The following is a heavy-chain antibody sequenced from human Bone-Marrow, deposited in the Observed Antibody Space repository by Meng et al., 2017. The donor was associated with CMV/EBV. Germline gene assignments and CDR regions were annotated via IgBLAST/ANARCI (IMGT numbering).Heavy chain of an antibody. CDR3: ARDQTEWFDP. CDR2: INPNSGAT. Sequence: SCKASGYISTALYMNWGRQAPGQGLEWMGWINPNSGATKYAQKFQGRVTMTRDTSISTVYMELRRLRSDDTAVYYCARDQTEWFDPWGQGTLVTVSS. J-gene: IGHJ5*02. CDR1: GYISTALY. V-gene: IGHV1-2*02.